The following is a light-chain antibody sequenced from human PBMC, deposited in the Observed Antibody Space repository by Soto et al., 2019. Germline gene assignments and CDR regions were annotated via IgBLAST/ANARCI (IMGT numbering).Light chain of an antibody. J-gene: IGLJ2*01. CDR2: EVS. Sequence: QSALTQPPSAPGSPGQSVTISCTGTSSDVGGYNYVSWYQQHPGKAPKLMIYEVSKRHSGVPDRFSGSKSGNTASLTVSGLQAEDEADYYCSSYSGSKNVVFCGGTKLTV. CDR3: SSYSGSKNVV. V-gene: IGLV2-8*01. CDR1: SSDVGGYNY.